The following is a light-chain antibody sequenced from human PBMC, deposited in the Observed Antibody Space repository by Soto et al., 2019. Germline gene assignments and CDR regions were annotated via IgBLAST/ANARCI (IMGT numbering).Light chain of an antibody. J-gene: IGLJ1*01. CDR3: CSYAGSYTYV. CDR2: DVS. CDR1: SSDVGGYNY. Sequence: QSALTQPRPVSGSPGQSVTISCTGTSSDVGGYNYVSWYQQHPGKAPKLMIYDVSKRPSGVPDRFSGSKSGNTASLTISGLQADDEADYYCCSYAGSYTYVFGTGTKLTVL. V-gene: IGLV2-11*01.